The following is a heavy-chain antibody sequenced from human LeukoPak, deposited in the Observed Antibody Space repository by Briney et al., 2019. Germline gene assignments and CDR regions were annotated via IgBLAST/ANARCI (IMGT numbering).Heavy chain of an antibody. D-gene: IGHD6-19*01. CDR2: IYYSGST. V-gene: IGHV4-59*08. J-gene: IGHJ4*02. Sequence: SETLSLTCTVSGGSISSYYWSWIRQPPGKGLEWIGYIYYSGSTNYNPSLKSRVTISVDTSKNQFSLKLSSVTAADTVVYYCARHVELGAVAGTFDYWGQGTLVTVSS. CDR1: GGSISSYY. CDR3: ARHVELGAVAGTFDY.